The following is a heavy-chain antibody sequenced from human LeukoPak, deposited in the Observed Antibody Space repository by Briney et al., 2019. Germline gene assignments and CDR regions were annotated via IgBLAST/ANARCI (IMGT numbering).Heavy chain of an antibody. V-gene: IGHV3-23*01. J-gene: IGHJ6*03. D-gene: IGHD3-10*01. CDR1: GFTFYSYG. CDR3: ARVYYGSGSLHYYYYYMDV. CDR2: ISGSGDST. Sequence: GGTLRLSCAASGFTFYSYGMSWVRQAPGKGLEWVSAISGSGDSTYYADSVKGRFTISRDNSKNTLYLQMNSLRAEDTAVYYCARVYYGSGSLHYYYYYMDVWGKGTTVTISS.